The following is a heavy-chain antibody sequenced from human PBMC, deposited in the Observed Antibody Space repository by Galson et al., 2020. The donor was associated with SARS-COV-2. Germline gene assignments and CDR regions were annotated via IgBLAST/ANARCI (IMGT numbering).Heavy chain of an antibody. V-gene: IGHV1-69*10. CDR1: GVIFSESA. CDR2: IIPRLGIV. D-gene: IGHD3-3*01. Sequence: SVKVSCKASGVIFSESAFSWLRQAPGQGLEWVGGIIPRLGIVDSAPKFQGRVTISADTSKTSIYMELHSLTSEDTAIFYCARMGGMTSRPGFFDPWGQGTLVTVSS. J-gene: IGHJ5*02. CDR3: ARMGGMTSRPGFFDP.